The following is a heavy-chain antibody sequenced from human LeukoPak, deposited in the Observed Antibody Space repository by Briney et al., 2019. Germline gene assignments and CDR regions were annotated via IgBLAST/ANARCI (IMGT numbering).Heavy chain of an antibody. CDR1: GFTFSSYS. J-gene: IGHJ5*02. D-gene: IGHD3-22*01. CDR2: ISSSSSTI. V-gene: IGHV3-48*04. Sequence: GGSLRLSCAASGFTFSSYSMNWVRQAPGKGLEWVSFISSSSSTIYYADSVKGRFTISRDNAKNSLYLQMNSLRAEDTAVYYCARDRYYYDSSGYTNWFDPWGQGTLVTVSS. CDR3: ARDRYYYDSSGYTNWFDP.